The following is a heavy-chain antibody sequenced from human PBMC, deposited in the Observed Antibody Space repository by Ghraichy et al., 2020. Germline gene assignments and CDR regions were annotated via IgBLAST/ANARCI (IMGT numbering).Heavy chain of an antibody. Sequence: SQTLSLTCTVSGGSISSSSYYWGWVRQPPGKGLEWIGSIYYSGSTDYTPSLKSRVTISVDTSKNQFSLKLSSVTAADTAVYYCARLGYCTNGVCYQRYYFDYWGQGTLVTVSS. J-gene: IGHJ4*02. D-gene: IGHD2-8*01. CDR3: ARLGYCTNGVCYQRYYFDY. V-gene: IGHV4-39*01. CDR2: IYYSGST. CDR1: GGSISSSSYY.